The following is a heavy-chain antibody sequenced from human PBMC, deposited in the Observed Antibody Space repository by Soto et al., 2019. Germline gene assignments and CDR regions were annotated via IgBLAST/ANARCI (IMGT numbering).Heavy chain of an antibody. J-gene: IGHJ1*01. CDR3: ARDLDGLHDDASGPFPRPG. V-gene: IGHV4-30-4*01. CDR2: IHSSGSI. Sequence: SETLSLTCTVSGGSISSDDYYWSWIRQAPGRGLEWIGYIHSSGSIYYNPSLKSRATMSIDTAGNQFSLKVSSVTVADTAVYYCARDLDGLHDDASGPFPRPGWGQGTLVTVSS. D-gene: IGHD3-22*01. CDR1: GGSISSDDYY.